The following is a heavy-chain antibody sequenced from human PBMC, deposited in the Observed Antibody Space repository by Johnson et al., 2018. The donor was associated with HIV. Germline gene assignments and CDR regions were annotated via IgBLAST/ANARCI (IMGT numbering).Heavy chain of an antibody. J-gene: IGHJ3*01. V-gene: IGHV3-9*01. Sequence: EVQLVESGGGLVQPGGSLRLSCAASGFTFDDYAMHWVRQGPGTGLEWVAGIGWNGFTIGYVDSGKGRFTISRDNAKNSLYLQMNSLRAEDTAVYYCARDGRDLVTRGGFDVWGPGTVVTVSS. D-gene: IGHD5-18*01. CDR2: IGWNGFTI. CDR1: GFTFDDYA. CDR3: ARDGRDLVTRGGFDV.